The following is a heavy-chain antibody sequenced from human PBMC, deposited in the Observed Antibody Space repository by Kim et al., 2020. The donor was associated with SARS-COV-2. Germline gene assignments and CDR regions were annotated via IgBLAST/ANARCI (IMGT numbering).Heavy chain of an antibody. Sequence: SETLSLTCAVSRGSINNDDNYWAWIRQSPGKGLEWIGYIFYAGNTYYNPSLKSRVVISVDVSRNEFSLDLTSVTAADSAVYYCARASSFGGIGWLYWYF. CDR1: RGSINNDDNY. D-gene: IGHD6-6*01. V-gene: IGHV4-30-4*01. J-gene: IGHJ2*01. CDR2: IFYAGNT. CDR3: ARASSFGGIGWLYWYF.